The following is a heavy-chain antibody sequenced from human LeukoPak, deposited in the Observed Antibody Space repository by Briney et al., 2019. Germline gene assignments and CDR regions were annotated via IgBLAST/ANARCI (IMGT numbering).Heavy chain of an antibody. D-gene: IGHD3-10*01. CDR2: ISGSGGST. CDR3: AKHLWFGELFPEGIDY. Sequence: GGSLRLSCAASGFTFSSYAMSWVRQAPGKGLEWVSAISGSGGSTYYADSVKGRFTISRDNSKNTLYLQMNSLRAEDKAVDYCAKHLWFGELFPEGIDYWGQGTLVTVSS. V-gene: IGHV3-23*01. J-gene: IGHJ4*02. CDR1: GFTFSSYA.